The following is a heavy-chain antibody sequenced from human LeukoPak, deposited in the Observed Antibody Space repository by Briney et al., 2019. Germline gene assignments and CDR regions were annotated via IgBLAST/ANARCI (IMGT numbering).Heavy chain of an antibody. D-gene: IGHD3-10*01. J-gene: IGHJ4*02. CDR2: IYYSGST. CDR1: GGSISSYY. CDR3: ARGPWFGELSIDY. Sequence: SETLSLTCTVSGGSISSYYWSRIRQPPGKGLEWIGYIYYSGSTNYNPSLKSRVTISVDTSKNQFSLKLSSVTAADTAVYYCARGPWFGELSIDYWGQGTLVTVS. V-gene: IGHV4-59*01.